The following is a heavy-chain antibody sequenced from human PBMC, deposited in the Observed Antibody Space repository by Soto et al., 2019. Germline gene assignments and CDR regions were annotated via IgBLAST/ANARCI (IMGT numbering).Heavy chain of an antibody. D-gene: IGHD3-22*01. CDR2: IYSGGST. CDR1: GFTVSSNY. Sequence: EVQLVESGGGLVQPGGSLRLSCAASGFTVSSNYMSWVRQAPGKGLEWVSVIYSGGSTYYADSVKGRFTISRDNSKNTLYLQINSLRAEDTAVYYCAREMIDYYYYMDVWGKGTTVTVSS. J-gene: IGHJ6*03. V-gene: IGHV3-66*01. CDR3: AREMIDYYYYMDV.